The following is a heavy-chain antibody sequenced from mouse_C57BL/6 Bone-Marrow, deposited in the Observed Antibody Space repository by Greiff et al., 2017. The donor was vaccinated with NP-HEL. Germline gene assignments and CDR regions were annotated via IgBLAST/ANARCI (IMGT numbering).Heavy chain of an antibody. V-gene: IGHV2-2*01. CDR2: IWSGGST. D-gene: IGHD3-2*02. CDR3: ARRDSSGYAWFAY. Sequence: QVQLQQSGPGLVQPSQSLSITCTVSGFSLTSYGVHWVRQSPGKGLEWLGVIWSGGSTDYNAAFISRLSISKDNSKSQVFFKMNSLQADDTAIYYCARRDSSGYAWFAYWGQGTLVTVSA. CDR1: GFSLTSYG. J-gene: IGHJ3*01.